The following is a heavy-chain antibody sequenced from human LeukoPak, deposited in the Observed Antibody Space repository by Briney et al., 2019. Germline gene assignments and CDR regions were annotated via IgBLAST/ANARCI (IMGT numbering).Heavy chain of an antibody. CDR2: IIPIFGTA. D-gene: IGHD2-21*02. Sequence: SVKVSCKASGGTFSSYAISWVRQAPGQGLEWMGGIIPIFGTANYAQKFQGRVTITADKSTSTAYMELSSLRSEDTAVYYCARDMDSYCGGDCYYGYWGQGTLVTVSS. CDR3: ARDMDSYCGGDCYYGY. J-gene: IGHJ4*02. CDR1: GGTFSSYA. V-gene: IGHV1-69*06.